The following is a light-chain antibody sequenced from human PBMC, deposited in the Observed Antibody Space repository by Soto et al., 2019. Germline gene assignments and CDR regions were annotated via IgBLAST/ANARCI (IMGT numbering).Light chain of an antibody. CDR3: QQHKSYPVT. Sequence: DIQMTQSPSTLSASVGDRVPITCRASQNIDIWLSWYQQKPGKAPSLLIYDASNLKSGVPSRFSGSGSGTEFTLTISSLQPDDSGSYYCQQHKSYPVTFGQGTKVDIK. CDR2: DAS. V-gene: IGKV1-5*01. CDR1: QNIDIW. J-gene: IGKJ1*01.